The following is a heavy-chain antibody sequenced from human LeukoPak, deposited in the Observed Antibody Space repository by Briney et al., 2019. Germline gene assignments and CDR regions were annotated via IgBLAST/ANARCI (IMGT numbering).Heavy chain of an antibody. V-gene: IGHV7-4-1*02. J-gene: IGHJ4*02. D-gene: IGHD6-13*01. CDR1: GHTFTTYA. CDR2: INTNTGNP. Sequence: ASVKVSCKASGHTFTTYAMNWVRQAPGQGLEWMGWINTNTGNPTYAQGFTGRFVFSLDTSVSTAYLQISSLKSEDTAVYYCAKEGQYSSSWYLGYWGQGTLVTVSS. CDR3: AKEGQYSSSWYLGY.